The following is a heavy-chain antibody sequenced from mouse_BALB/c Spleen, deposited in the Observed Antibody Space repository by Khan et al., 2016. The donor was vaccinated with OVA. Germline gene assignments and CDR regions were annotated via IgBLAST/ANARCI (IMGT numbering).Heavy chain of an antibody. CDR1: GYSFTAYY. V-gene: IGHV1-26*01. CDR2: INPNTYTT. CDR3: ARGYDFFAY. J-gene: IGHJ3*01. D-gene: IGHD2-14*01. Sequence: EVQLQQSGPDLVKTGASVKISCKASGYSFTAYYMNWVKLSHGKSLECIGRINPNTYTTNYNQKFKGKAILTVDTSSSTADMGLRSLTSEDSAVYFCARGYDFFAYWGQGTLVTVSA.